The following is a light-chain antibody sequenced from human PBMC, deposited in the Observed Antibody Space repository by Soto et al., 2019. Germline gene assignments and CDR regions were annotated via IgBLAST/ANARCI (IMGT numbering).Light chain of an antibody. J-gene: IGLJ3*02. CDR1: SSDVGGYNF. Sequence: QSALTQPASVSGSPGQSITISCTGTSSDVGGYNFVSWYQQHPGKAPKLMIYDVSNRPSGVSNRFSDSKSGNTASLTISGLQAEDEADYYCSSYRSSSTWVFGGGTKLTVL. CDR2: DVS. CDR3: SSYRSSSTWV. V-gene: IGLV2-14*01.